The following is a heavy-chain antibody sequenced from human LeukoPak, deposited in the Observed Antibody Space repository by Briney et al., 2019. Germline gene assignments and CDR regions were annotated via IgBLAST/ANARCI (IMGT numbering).Heavy chain of an antibody. CDR3: ARLDDSSGYYSHFDH. Sequence: GESLKISCVGPRHSFHSQWIGWVRQMPGKGLEWMGIIYPSDSDTRYSPPFQGQVTISADKSISTAYLQWSSLKASDTAMYYCARLDDSSGYYSHFDHWGQGTLVTVSS. V-gene: IGHV5-51*01. J-gene: IGHJ4*02. CDR2: IYPSDSDT. CDR1: RHSFHSQW. D-gene: IGHD3-22*01.